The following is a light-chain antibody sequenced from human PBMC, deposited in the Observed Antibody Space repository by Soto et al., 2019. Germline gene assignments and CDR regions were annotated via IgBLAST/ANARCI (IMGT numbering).Light chain of an antibody. J-gene: IGKJ5*01. Sequence: DIVMTQSPDSLAVSLGERATINCKSSQSVLYSSNNKNYLSWYQQKPGQPPKLLIYWASTRESGVPDRFSGSGSGTDFTLTISSLQPEDFATYYCQQLNSYPITFGQGTRREIK. CDR2: WAS. CDR1: QSVLYSSNNKNY. V-gene: IGKV4-1*01. CDR3: QQLNSYPIT.